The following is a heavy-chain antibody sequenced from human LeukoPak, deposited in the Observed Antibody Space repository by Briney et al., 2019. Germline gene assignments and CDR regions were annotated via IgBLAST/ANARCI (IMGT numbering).Heavy chain of an antibody. CDR3: ARAVHSSRYYFDY. V-gene: IGHV4-30-4*08. CDR1: GGSISSGDYY. J-gene: IGHJ4*02. D-gene: IGHD5-18*01. Sequence: SQTLSLTCTVSGGSISSGDYYWSWIRQPPGKGLEWIGYIYYSGSTYYNPSLKSRVTISVDTSKNQSSLKLSSVTAADTAVYYCARAVHSSRYYFDYWGQGTLVTVSS. CDR2: IYYSGST.